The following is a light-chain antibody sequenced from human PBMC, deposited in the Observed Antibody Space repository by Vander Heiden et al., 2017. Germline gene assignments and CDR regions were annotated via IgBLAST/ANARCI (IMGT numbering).Light chain of an antibody. J-gene: IGLJ1*01. CDR3: CSYTRSSTLV. CDR1: SSDIGDHDH. V-gene: IGLV2-14*01. CDR2: EVS. Sequence: QSALTQPASVSGSPGQSLTIPCTGTSSDIGDHDHVSWYQQHPGKVPKVIIYEVSKRPSGVSNRFSGSKSGNTASLTISGLQAEDDADYYCCSYTRSSTLVFGTGTKVTAL.